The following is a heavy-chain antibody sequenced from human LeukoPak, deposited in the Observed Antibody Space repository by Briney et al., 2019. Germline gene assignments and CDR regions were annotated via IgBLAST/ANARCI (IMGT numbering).Heavy chain of an antibody. CDR1: GLRHSTYD. V-gene: IGHV3-23*01. J-gene: IGHJ4*02. CDR2: ISTTGAYT. CDR3: AKKPATIKFPFDI. D-gene: IGHD5-24*01. Sequence: GGSQRLSCVGSGLRHSTYDTGWVRQTPGKGLEWVSAISTTGAYTEDADSVKGRFTISRDNSQNTLFLQMHSLRAEDTAVYYCAKKPATIKFPFDIWGQGTLVTVSP.